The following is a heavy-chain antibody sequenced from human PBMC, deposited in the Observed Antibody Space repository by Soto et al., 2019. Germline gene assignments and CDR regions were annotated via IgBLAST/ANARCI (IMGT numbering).Heavy chain of an antibody. V-gene: IGHV3-23*01. Sequence: GGSLRLSCSASGFTFNNYAMAWVRQAPGEGLEWVSGISGSGATPYYADSVKGRFTISRDNSKNTLFLQMNSLSAEDTAVYFCAKAGYCTGVSCYFYYFDSWGQGTLVTSPQ. J-gene: IGHJ4*02. CDR3: AKAGYCTGVSCYFYYFDS. CDR1: GFTFNNYA. D-gene: IGHD2-15*01. CDR2: ISGSGATP.